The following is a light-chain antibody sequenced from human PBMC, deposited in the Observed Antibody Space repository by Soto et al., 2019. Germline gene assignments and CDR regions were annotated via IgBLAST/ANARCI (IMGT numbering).Light chain of an antibody. J-gene: IGKJ1*01. CDR1: QSISSY. CDR3: QQSYSTPPT. Sequence: DIQMTQSPSSLSASVGDRVTITCRASQSISSYLNWYQQKPGKAPKVLICAASNLQSGVPSRFGGSGSGTDFTLTISSLQPEDVDTYYCQQSYSTPPTFGQGTKVEIK. V-gene: IGKV1-39*01. CDR2: AAS.